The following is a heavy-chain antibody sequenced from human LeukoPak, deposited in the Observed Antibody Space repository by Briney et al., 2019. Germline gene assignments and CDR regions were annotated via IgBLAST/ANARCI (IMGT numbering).Heavy chain of an antibody. D-gene: IGHD2-2*01. V-gene: IGHV1-2*02. CDR3: AGANFLYCSSSTCLFDY. CDR1: GYTFTDYY. J-gene: IGHJ4*02. Sequence: ASVKVSCKASGYTFTDYYMHWVRQAPGQGFEWMGWINPNDGDTNYAQKFQGRVTMTRDTSISTAHMGVSRLRSDDTAVYYCAGANFLYCSSSTCLFDYWGQGTLVTVSS. CDR2: INPNDGDT.